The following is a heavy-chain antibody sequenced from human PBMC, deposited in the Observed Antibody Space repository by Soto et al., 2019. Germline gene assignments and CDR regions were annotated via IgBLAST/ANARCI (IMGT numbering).Heavy chain of an antibody. CDR1: GYSFTDYH. D-gene: IGHD2-8*01. CDR2: INPKSGGT. Sequence: QVQLVQSGAEGKKPGASVKVSCKASGYSFTDYHIHWVRQAPGQGLEWLGLINPKSGGTSTAQKFQGWVTMTTDTSISTASMELTRLTSDDTAIYYCARGDSTDCSNGVCSFFYNHDMDVWGQGTTVTVSS. CDR3: ARGDSTDCSNGVCSFFYNHDMDV. J-gene: IGHJ6*02. V-gene: IGHV1-2*04.